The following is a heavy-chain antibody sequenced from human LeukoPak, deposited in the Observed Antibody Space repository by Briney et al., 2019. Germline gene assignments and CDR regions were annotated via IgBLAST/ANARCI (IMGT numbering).Heavy chain of an antibody. J-gene: IGHJ3*02. V-gene: IGHV3-21*01. CDR2: ISSSSSYI. CDR1: GFTLSSCT. CDR3: ARDLTYYYDSSGYYPDAFDI. D-gene: IGHD3-22*01. Sequence: GGSLRLSCAASGFTLSSCTMNWVRQAPGKGLEWVSSISSSSSYIYYADSVKGRFTISRDNAKNSLYLQMNSLRAEDTAVYYCARDLTYYYDSSGYYPDAFDIWGQGTMVTVSS.